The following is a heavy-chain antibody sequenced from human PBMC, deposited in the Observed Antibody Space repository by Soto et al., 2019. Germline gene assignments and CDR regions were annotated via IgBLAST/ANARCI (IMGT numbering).Heavy chain of an antibody. Sequence: QVQLVESGGGVVQPGGSLRLSCAASGFTFSSYAMYWVRQAPGKGLEWVAVISYDGNNKYYADSVKGRFTLSRDNSKKTLYLQMNSLRAEDTAVYYCAGYCSSTSCYSRYWGQGTLVTVSS. V-gene: IGHV3-30-3*01. CDR3: AGYCSSTSCYSRY. CDR1: GFTFSSYA. CDR2: ISYDGNNK. J-gene: IGHJ4*02. D-gene: IGHD2-2*01.